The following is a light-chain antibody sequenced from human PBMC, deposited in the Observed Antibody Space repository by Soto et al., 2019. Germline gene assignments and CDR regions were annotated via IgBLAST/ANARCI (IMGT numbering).Light chain of an antibody. CDR1: SSDVGGYNY. Sequence: QSVLPQPPSASGSPGQSVTVSCTGTSSDVGGYNYVSWYQQHPDKAPKLMIYDVSKRPSGVPDRFSGSKSGNTASLIVSGLQAEDEADYYCSSYAGTHVVFGTGTKVTVL. V-gene: IGLV2-8*01. J-gene: IGLJ1*01. CDR2: DVS. CDR3: SSYAGTHVV.